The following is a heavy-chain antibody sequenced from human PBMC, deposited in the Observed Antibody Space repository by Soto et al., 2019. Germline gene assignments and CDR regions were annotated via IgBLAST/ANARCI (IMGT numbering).Heavy chain of an antibody. V-gene: IGHV3-23*01. CDR2: ISGSGTGT. CDR3: AKEGGGGTAMVTSYFDY. J-gene: IGHJ4*02. CDR1: GFTFSSYA. D-gene: IGHD5-18*01. Sequence: GGSLRLSCAASGFTFSSYAMSWGRQAPGKGLEWVSGISGSGTGTYYADSVKGRFTISRDNSKSTLYLHMNSLRADDTAIFYCAKEGGGGTAMVTSYFDYWGQGTLVTVSS.